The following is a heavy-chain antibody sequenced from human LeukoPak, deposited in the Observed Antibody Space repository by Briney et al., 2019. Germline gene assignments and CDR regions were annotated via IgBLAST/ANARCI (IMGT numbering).Heavy chain of an antibody. D-gene: IGHD6-19*01. J-gene: IGHJ4*02. CDR3: ARPRDAVAGTAPFDY. Sequence: GESLKISCKSSGYRFTIYWNDWVRQMPGKGLEWMGIICPGDSDTRYSPSFQGQVTIAADKSFSTAYLQWCSLKASDPGMYYCARPRDAVAGTAPFDYWGQGTLVTVSS. CDR2: ICPGDSDT. CDR1: GYRFTIYW. V-gene: IGHV5-51*01.